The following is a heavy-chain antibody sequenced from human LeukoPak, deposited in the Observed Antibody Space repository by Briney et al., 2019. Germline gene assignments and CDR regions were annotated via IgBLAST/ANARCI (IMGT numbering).Heavy chain of an antibody. D-gene: IGHD6-13*01. V-gene: IGHV3-53*01. Sequence: GGSLRLSCTVSGFTVSDNAMSWVRQAPGKGLKWVSFIYTTGGTHNSDPVKGRFTISRDNAKNTLFLQMNSLRADDTAVYYCAREFGSWLEWGQGTLVTVSS. CDR3: AREFGSWLE. CDR2: IYTTGGT. CDR1: GFTVSDNA. J-gene: IGHJ4*02.